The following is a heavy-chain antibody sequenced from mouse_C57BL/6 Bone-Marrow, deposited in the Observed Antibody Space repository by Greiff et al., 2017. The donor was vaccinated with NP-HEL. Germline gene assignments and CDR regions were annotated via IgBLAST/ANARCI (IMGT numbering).Heavy chain of an antibody. CDR3: ARWAIDYYGLDY. Sequence: VQLVESGAELVKPGASVKLSCKASGYTFTSYWMHWVKQRPGRGLEWIGRIDPNSGGTRYNEKFKSKATLTVDKPSSTAYMQLSSLTSEDSAVYYCARWAIDYYGLDYWGQGTTLTVSS. CDR1: GYTFTSYW. CDR2: IDPNSGGT. D-gene: IGHD1-1*01. J-gene: IGHJ2*01. V-gene: IGHV1-72*01.